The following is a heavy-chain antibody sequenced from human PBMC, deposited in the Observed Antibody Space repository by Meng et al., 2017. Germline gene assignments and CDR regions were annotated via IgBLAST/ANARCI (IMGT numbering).Heavy chain of an antibody. D-gene: IGHD3-22*01. CDR2: ISYDGSNK. V-gene: IGHV3-30*01. CDR1: GFTFSSYA. CDR3: ARVRRNYDSSGYYSH. Sequence: QGQLGESGGGVVQPGRSLRLSCAASGFTFSSYAMHWVRQAPGKGLEWVAVISYDGSNKYYADSVKGRFTISRDNSKNTLYLQMNSLRAEDTAVYYCARVRRNYDSSGYYSHWGQGTLVTVSS. J-gene: IGHJ4*02.